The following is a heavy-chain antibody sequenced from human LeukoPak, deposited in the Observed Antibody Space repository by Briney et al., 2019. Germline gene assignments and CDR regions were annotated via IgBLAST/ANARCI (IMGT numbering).Heavy chain of an antibody. Sequence: GRSLRLSCAASGFTFSSYGMHWVRQAPGKGLEWVSVISYDGNNKYYADSVKGRFTISRDDTKNTLYLQMNSLKTEDTAVYYCTTDVLPNCSGGSCDSFRDYWGQGTLVTVSS. CDR3: TTDVLPNCSGGSCDSFRDY. J-gene: IGHJ4*02. D-gene: IGHD2-15*01. CDR1: GFTFSSYG. V-gene: IGHV3-30*03. CDR2: ISYDGNNK.